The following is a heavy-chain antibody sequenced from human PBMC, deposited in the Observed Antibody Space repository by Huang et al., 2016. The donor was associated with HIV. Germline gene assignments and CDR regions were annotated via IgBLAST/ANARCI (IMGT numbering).Heavy chain of an antibody. Sequence: QLRLQESGPGLVKPSQTLSLTCAVSGGSISSGSYYWSWLRQPAGTGLEWLGHIYSRGSANYNPAIKSRRTMSVDTSKNQFSLRLRSVTAADTAMYYCARSFDSSAYPDYWGQGALVTVSP. CDR3: ARSFDSSAYPDY. CDR1: GGSISSGSYY. J-gene: IGHJ4*02. D-gene: IGHD3-22*01. CDR2: IYSRGSA. V-gene: IGHV4-61*09.